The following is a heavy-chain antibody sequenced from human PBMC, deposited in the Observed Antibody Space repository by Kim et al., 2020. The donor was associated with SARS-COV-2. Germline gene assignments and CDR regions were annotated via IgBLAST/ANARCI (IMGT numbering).Heavy chain of an antibody. D-gene: IGHD6-19*01. Sequence: ASVKVSCKASGYSFTNYDINWVRQATGQGLEWMGWLNTNTGETGYAQKFRGRLTMTRDTSITTAYMELSSLGSEDTAVYYCATSAPHGIAVAGTWGQGILVTVSS. V-gene: IGHV1-8*01. CDR2: LNTNTGET. CDR1: GYSFTNYD. J-gene: IGHJ4*02. CDR3: ATSAPHGIAVAGT.